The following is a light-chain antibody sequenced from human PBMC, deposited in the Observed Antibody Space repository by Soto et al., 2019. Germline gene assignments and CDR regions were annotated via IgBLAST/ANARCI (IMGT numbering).Light chain of an antibody. CDR2: GAS. V-gene: IGKV3-15*01. CDR1: QSVSSN. J-gene: IGKJ5*01. CDR3: QQYGTSPGIS. Sequence: EIVMTQSPATLSVSPGERATLSCRASQSVSSNLAWYQQKPGQAPRLLIYGASTRATGIPARFSGSGSGPEVRLPVRSQQSEKFAVYYCQQYGTSPGISFVQGTRLEIK.